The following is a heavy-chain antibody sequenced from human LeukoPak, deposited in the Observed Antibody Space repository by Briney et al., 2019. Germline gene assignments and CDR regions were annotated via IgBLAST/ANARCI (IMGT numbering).Heavy chain of an antibody. J-gene: IGHJ4*02. Sequence: PGGSLRLSCGACGFTFSRYDMHWVRHAPGKGQEWVAVISYDGSNKYYADSVKGRFTISRDNSKNTLYLQMNSLRAEDTAVYYCAKDRRIRPPNGQAVAGTLYSWGQGTLVTVSS. V-gene: IGHV3-30*18. D-gene: IGHD6-19*01. CDR1: GFTFSRYD. CDR2: ISYDGSNK. CDR3: AKDRRIRPPNGQAVAGTLYS.